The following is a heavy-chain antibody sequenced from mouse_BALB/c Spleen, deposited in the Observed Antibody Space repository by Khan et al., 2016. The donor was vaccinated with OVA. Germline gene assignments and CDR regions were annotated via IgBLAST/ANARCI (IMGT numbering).Heavy chain of an antibody. CDR2: INTNTGEP. CDR1: GYTFTNYG. V-gene: IGHV9-3-1*01. J-gene: IGHJ4*01. CDR3: ARPPYFSYVMVY. D-gene: IGHD2-10*01. Sequence: QIQLVQSGPELKKPGETVKISCKASGYTFTNYGLNWVKQAPGKGLQWMGWINTNTGEPTYAVDFKGRFAFSLETSASTAYLQINNLKNEDTATDFGARPPYFSYVMVYWGQGTSVTVSS.